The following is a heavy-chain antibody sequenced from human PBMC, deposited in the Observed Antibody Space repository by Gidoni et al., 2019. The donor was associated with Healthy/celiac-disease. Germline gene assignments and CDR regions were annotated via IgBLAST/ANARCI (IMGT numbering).Heavy chain of an antibody. Sequence: QVQLVESGGGVVQPGRSLRLSCAASGFTFSSYAMHWVRQAPGKGLEWVAVISYDGSNKYYADSVKGRFTISRDNSKNTLYLQMNSLRAEDTAVYYCARDGPGVAASGGYFDYWGQGTLVTVSS. D-gene: IGHD2-15*01. V-gene: IGHV3-30-3*01. J-gene: IGHJ4*02. CDR2: ISYDGSNK. CDR1: GFTFSSYA. CDR3: ARDGPGVAASGGYFDY.